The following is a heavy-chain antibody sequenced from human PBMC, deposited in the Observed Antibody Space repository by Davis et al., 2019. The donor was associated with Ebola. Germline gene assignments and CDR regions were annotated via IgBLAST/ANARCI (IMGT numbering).Heavy chain of an antibody. CDR3: ARETVTHFFDY. Sequence: PSETLSLTCAVSGGSISSGDDYWTWIRQHPGKGLEWIGYVYFTGSTNYNPSLKSRVFMSVDTSNNQFSLRLTSVTAADTAVYYCARETVTHFFDYWGQGILVTVSS. D-gene: IGHD4-11*01. CDR2: VYFTGST. J-gene: IGHJ4*02. CDR1: GGSISSGDDY. V-gene: IGHV4-31*11.